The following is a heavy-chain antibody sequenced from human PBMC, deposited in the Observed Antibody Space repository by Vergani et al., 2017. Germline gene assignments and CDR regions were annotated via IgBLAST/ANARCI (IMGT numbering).Heavy chain of an antibody. D-gene: IGHD3-9*01. CDR2: INPSGGHT. CDR3: ASGNYDILTGNRY. V-gene: IGHV1-46*03. CDR1: GYTFSNYY. J-gene: IGHJ4*02. Sequence: QVQVVQSGAEVKKSGASVKVSCKTSGYTFSNYYMHWVRQAPGQGLEWMGIINPSGGHTNYAQKFQGRVTMTRDTSTSTVYMELSSLRSEDTAIYYCASGNYDILTGNRYWGQGTLVTVSA.